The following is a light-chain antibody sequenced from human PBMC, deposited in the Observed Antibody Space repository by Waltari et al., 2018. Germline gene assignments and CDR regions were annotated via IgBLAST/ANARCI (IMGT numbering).Light chain of an antibody. CDR2: DVS. Sequence: QSALTQPRSVSGSPGQSVTISCTGTSSDVGGYNYVSWYQLHPGKAPKLMIYDVSKRPSGVPDRCSGSKSGNTASLTISGLQAEDEADYYCCSYAGSYSVVFGGGTKLTVL. CDR3: CSYAGSYSVV. J-gene: IGLJ2*01. V-gene: IGLV2-11*01. CDR1: SSDVGGYNY.